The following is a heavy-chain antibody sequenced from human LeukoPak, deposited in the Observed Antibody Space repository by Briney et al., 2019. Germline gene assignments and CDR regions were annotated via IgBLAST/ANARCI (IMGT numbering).Heavy chain of an antibody. V-gene: IGHV3-30*18. CDR3: AKSVMTPGYYYGMDV. D-gene: IGHD2-21*01. CDR1: GFTFSSYG. J-gene: IGHJ6*02. Sequence: PGGSLRLSCAASGFTFSSYGMHWVRQAPGKGLEWVAVISYGGGNKYYADSVKGRFTLSRDNSKNTLYLQMNSLRAEDTAVYYCAKSVMTPGYYYGMDVWGQGTTVTVSS. CDR2: ISYGGGNK.